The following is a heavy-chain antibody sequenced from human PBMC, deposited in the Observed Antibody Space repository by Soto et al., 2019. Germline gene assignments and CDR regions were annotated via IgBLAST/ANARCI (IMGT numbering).Heavy chain of an antibody. CDR2: IKSKTDGGTT. CDR1: GFTFSNAW. V-gene: IGHV3-15*07. Sequence: EVQLVESGGGLGKPGGSLRLSCGASGFTFSNAWMNWVRQGPGKGLEWVGRIKSKTDGGTTDYAAPVKGRVTISRDDSKNTLYLQMNSLKTEDTAVYYCTTDDGYYDSSGYPADWGQGTLVTVSS. CDR3: TTDDGYYDSSGYPAD. D-gene: IGHD3-22*01. J-gene: IGHJ4*02.